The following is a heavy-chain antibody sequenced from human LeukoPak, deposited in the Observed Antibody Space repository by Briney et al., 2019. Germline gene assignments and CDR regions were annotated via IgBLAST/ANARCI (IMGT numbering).Heavy chain of an antibody. CDR1: GITLSNYG. J-gene: IGHJ4*02. CDR2: ISGSGGST. Sequence: GGSLRLSCAVSGITLSNYGMSWVRQAPGKGLEWVSAISGSGGSTYYADSVKGRFTISRDNSKNTLYLQMNSLRAEDTAVYYCAKDPTGPNDYWGQGTLVTVSS. V-gene: IGHV3-23*01. D-gene: IGHD4-17*01. CDR3: AKDPTGPNDY.